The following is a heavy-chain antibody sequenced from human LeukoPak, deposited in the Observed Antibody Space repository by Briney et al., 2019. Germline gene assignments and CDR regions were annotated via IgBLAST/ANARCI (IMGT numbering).Heavy chain of an antibody. CDR1: GYRFPRYW. V-gene: IGHV5-51*01. CDR2: IYPGDSDT. J-gene: IGHJ4*02. Sequence: GESLKISCEASGYRFPRYWIGWVRQMPGKGLEWMGIIYPGDSDTKYSPSFQGQVTISADRSISTAYLQWNSLQASDTAVYFCARLSGYYDSTTGYIDYWGQGILVTVPS. CDR3: ARLSGYYDSTTGYIDY. D-gene: IGHD3-22*01.